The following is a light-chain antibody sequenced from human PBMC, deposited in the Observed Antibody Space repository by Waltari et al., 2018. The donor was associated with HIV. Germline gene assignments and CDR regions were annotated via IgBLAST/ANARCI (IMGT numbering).Light chain of an antibody. CDR3: GTWDRSLSAGV. Sequence: VFQQPPSASAPPRQRATTSCPGSNSNTGNNSVASYQQLPGKAPQLLIYENDRRPSGVPDRFSGSTSGTSATLAITGLQTGDEADYHCGTWDRSLSAGVFGGGTKLAVL. CDR1: NSNTGNNS. CDR2: END. V-gene: IGLV1-51*01. J-gene: IGLJ2*01.